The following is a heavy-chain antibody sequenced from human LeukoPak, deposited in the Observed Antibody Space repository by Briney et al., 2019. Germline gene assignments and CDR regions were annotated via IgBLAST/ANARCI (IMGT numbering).Heavy chain of an antibody. CDR1: GFTFTNYW. J-gene: IGHJ4*02. Sequence: GGSLRLSCAASGFTFTNYWMSWVRQAPGKGLELVADIKQDRSEKYYVDSVKGRFTISRDNAKNSLYLQMNSLRAEDTAVYYCARLREIPVFGVVTKSTSYFDYWGQGTLVTVSS. D-gene: IGHD3-3*01. V-gene: IGHV3-7*01. CDR3: ARLREIPVFGVVTKSTSYFDY. CDR2: IKQDRSEK.